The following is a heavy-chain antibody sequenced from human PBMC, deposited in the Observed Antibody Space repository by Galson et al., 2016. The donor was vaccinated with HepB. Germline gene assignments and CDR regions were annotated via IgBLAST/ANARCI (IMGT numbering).Heavy chain of an antibody. CDR2: MDPNRGEP. Sequence: SVKVSCKASGYTFTTHDIVWVRQAPGQGLEWMGWMDPNRGEPGYAQQFQGRVTMTKNTSISTAYMELSSLRSEDTAMYYCARPPGVNNVYNFYYGLDVWGQGTTVIVSS. V-gene: IGHV1-8*01. J-gene: IGHJ6*02. CDR1: GYTFTTHD. D-gene: IGHD5/OR15-5a*01. CDR3: ARPPGVNNVYNFYYGLDV.